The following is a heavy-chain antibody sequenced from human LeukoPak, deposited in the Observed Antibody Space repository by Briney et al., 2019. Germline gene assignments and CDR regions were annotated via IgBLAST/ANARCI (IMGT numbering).Heavy chain of an antibody. Sequence: GALRLSCAASGFNLSAYSMNWVRQAPGKGLEWVSYISRSSDAIYDADSVKGRFTISRDNAKNLLFPQMNSLGVEDTALYYCARGDSDHYITLDYWGQGNLVTVSS. V-gene: IGHV3-48*01. D-gene: IGHD4-17*01. J-gene: IGHJ4*02. CDR3: ARGDSDHYITLDY. CDR1: GFNLSAYS. CDR2: ISRSSDAI.